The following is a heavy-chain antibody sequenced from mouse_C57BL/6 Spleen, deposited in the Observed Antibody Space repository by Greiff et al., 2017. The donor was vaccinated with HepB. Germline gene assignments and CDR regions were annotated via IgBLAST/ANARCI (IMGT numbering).Heavy chain of an antibody. CDR2: INPSNGGT. V-gene: IGHV1-53*01. CDR1: GYTFTSYW. J-gene: IGHJ1*03. CDR3: ARLVLYGYWYFDV. D-gene: IGHD1-1*01. Sequence: VQLQQPGTELVKPGASVKLSCKASGYTFTSYWMHWVKQRPGQGLEWIGNINPSNGGTNYNEKFKSKATLTVDKSSSTAYMQRSSLTSEDSAVYYCARLVLYGYWYFDVWAQGPRSPSPQ.